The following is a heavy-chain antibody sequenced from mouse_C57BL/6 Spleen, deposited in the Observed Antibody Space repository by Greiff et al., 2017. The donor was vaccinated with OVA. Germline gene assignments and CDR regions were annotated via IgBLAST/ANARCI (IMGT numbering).Heavy chain of an antibody. CDR2: IDPSDSYT. Sequence: QVQLQQPGAELVMPGASVKLSCKASGYTFTSYWMHWVKQRPGQGLEWIGVIDPSDSYTNYNQKFKGKSTLTVDKSSTTAYMPLSSLISEDSAVYYDARVKVYDDEDFDYWGQGTTLTVSS. J-gene: IGHJ2*01. V-gene: IGHV1-69*01. CDR1: GYTFTSYW. CDR3: ARVKVYDDEDFDY. D-gene: IGHD2-4*01.